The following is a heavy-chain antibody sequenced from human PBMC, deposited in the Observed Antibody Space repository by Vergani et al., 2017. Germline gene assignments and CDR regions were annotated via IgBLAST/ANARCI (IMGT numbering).Heavy chain of an antibody. J-gene: IGHJ4*02. CDR3: AKAHSTYSSSWFFDY. V-gene: IGHV3-9*01. CDR1: GFTFDDYA. CDR2: ISWNSGSI. D-gene: IGHD6-13*01. Sequence: EVQLVESGGGLVQPGRSLRLSCAASGFTFDDYAMHWVRQAPGKGLEWVSGISWNSGSIGYADSVKGRFTISRDNAKNSLYLQMNSLRAEDTALYYCAKAHSTYSSSWFFDYWGQGTLVTVSS.